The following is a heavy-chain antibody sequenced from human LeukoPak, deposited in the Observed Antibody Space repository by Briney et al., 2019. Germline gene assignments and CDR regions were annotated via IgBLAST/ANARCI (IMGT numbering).Heavy chain of an antibody. CDR1: GVSITSEIW. D-gene: IGHD3-10*01. CDR2: IYDSGST. V-gene: IGHV4-39*01. J-gene: IGHJ5*02. CDR3: ARHYGP. Sequence: SETLSLTCTVSGVSITSEIWWSWVRQPPGKGLEWIGSIYDSGSTYYNPSLKSRVTISVDTSKNQFSLKLNSVTAADTAVYYCARHYGPWGQGTLVTVSS.